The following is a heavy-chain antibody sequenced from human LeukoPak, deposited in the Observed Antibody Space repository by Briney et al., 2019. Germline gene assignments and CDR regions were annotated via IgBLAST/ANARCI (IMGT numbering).Heavy chain of an antibody. Sequence: ASVKVSCKASGGTFSSYAISWVRQAPGQGLEWMGRIIPILGIANYAQKFQGRVTITADKSTSTAYMELSSLRSEDTAVYYCATRGYYYDSSGYYNGAFDIWGQGTMVTVSS. CDR3: ATRGYYYDSSGYYNGAFDI. D-gene: IGHD3-22*01. CDR1: GGTFSSYA. J-gene: IGHJ3*02. CDR2: IIPILGIA. V-gene: IGHV1-69*04.